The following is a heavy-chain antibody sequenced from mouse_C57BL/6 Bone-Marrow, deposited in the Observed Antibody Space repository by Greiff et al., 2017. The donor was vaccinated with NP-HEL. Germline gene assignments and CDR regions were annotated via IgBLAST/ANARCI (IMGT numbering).Heavy chain of an antibody. CDR2: IWGDGST. CDR3: AKGAY. Sequence: VKLEESGPGLVAPSQSLSITCTVSGFSLTSYGVSWVRQPPGKGLEWLGLIWGDGSTNYHSAPISRLSISKDNSKSQVFLKLNSLQTDGTATYYCAKGAYWGQGTLVTVSA. CDR1: GFSLTSYG. J-gene: IGHJ3*01. V-gene: IGHV2-3*01.